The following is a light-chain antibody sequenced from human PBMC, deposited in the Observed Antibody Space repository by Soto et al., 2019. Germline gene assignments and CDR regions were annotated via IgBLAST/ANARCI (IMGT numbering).Light chain of an antibody. CDR3: QQRSNWPRT. CDR2: DAS. CDR1: QSVSSY. Sequence: EIMLTQSPATLSLSPGGRATLYCRASQSVSSYLAWYQQKPGQAPRILIYDASNRATGIPARFSGSGSGTDCTLTISSLEPEDFAVYYCQQRSNWPRTFGQGTKVDIK. J-gene: IGKJ1*01. V-gene: IGKV3-11*01.